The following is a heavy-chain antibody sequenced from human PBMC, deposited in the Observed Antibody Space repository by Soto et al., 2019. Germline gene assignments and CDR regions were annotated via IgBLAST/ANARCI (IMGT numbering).Heavy chain of an antibody. V-gene: IGHV4-31*03. CDR3: ARELLWFGEFNYYYYAMDV. D-gene: IGHD3-10*01. J-gene: IGHJ6*02. CDR1: GGSISSGGFY. CDR2: IYYSGST. Sequence: SETLSRTCTVSGGSISSGGFYWSWIRQHPGKGREWIGYIYYSGSTYYNPSLKRRVTISVDTTKNQFSLKLSSVSAADSAVYYCARELLWFGEFNYYYYAMDVWGQGTTVTVSS.